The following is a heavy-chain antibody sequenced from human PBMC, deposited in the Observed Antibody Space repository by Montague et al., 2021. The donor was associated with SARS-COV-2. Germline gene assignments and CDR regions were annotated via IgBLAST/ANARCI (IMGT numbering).Heavy chain of an antibody. J-gene: IGHJ4*02. CDR2: IYHSGRT. V-gene: IGHV4-4*02. CDR1: GGSINSSNW. Sequence: SETLSLTCAVSGGSINSSNWWSWVRQPPGKGLEWIGEIYHSGRTNYNPSLKSRVTISVDKSKNQFSLKLSSVTAADTAVYYCARVAPPSDTGYFDYWGQGTLVTVSS. D-gene: IGHD1-14*01. CDR3: ARVAPPSDTGYFDY.